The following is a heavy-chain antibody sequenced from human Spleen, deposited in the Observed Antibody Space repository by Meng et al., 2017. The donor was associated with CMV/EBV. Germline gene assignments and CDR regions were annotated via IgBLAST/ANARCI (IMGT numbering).Heavy chain of an antibody. Sequence: SETLSLTCTVSGASITSSSYFWDWIRQSPGKGLEWIGSLSYGGRIYYNSSLKSRVTMSVEMSKNQITLRLSSVSAADTAVYYCARDRGYCGTTRCYYYGMDVWGQGTTVTVSS. CDR2: LSYGGRI. V-gene: IGHV4-39*06. D-gene: IGHD2-2*01. CDR1: GASITSSSYF. J-gene: IGHJ6*02. CDR3: ARDRGYCGTTRCYYYGMDV.